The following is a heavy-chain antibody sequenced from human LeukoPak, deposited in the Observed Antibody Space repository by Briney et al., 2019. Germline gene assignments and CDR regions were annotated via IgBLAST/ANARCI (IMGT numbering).Heavy chain of an antibody. CDR2: INHSGST. CDR3: ARVYMVRGVIIRRRGSWFDP. D-gene: IGHD3-10*01. CDR1: GGSFSGYY. J-gene: IGHJ5*02. Sequence: SETLSLTCAVYGGSFSGYYWSWIRQPPGKGLEWIGEINHSGSTNYNPSLKSRVTISVDTSKNQFSLKLSSVTAADTAVYYCARVYMVRGVIIRRRGSWFDPWGQGTLVTVSS. V-gene: IGHV4-34*01.